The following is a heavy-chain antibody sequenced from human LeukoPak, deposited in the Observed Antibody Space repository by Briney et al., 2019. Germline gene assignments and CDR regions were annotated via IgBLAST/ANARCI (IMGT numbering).Heavy chain of an antibody. CDR2: ISYDGSNK. J-gene: IGHJ4*02. CDR3: AKDPYGSGSYYPDY. D-gene: IGHD3-10*01. CDR1: GFTFSSYG. V-gene: IGHV3-30*18. Sequence: PGRSLRLSCAASGFTFSSYGMHWVRQAPGKGLEWVAVISYDGSNKYYADSVKGRFTIPRDNSKNTLYLQMNSLRAEDTAVYYCAKDPYGSGSYYPDYWGQGTLVTVSS.